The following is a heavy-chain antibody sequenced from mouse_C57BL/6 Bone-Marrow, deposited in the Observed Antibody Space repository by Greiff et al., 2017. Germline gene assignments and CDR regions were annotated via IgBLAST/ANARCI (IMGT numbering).Heavy chain of an antibody. V-gene: IGHV2-5*01. CDR3: AKKGKKLLGGAMDY. CDR2: IWRGGST. CDR1: GFSLTSYG. D-gene: IGHD3-3*01. Sequence: QVQLQQSGPGLVQPSQSLSITCTVSGFSLTSYGVHWVRQSPGKGLEWLGVIWRGGSTDYNAAFMSRLSITQDNSKSQVFFKMNSLQADDTAIYYWAKKGKKLLGGAMDYWGQGTSVTVSS. J-gene: IGHJ4*01.